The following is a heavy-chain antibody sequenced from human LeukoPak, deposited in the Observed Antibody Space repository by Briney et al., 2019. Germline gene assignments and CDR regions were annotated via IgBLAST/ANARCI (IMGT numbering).Heavy chain of an antibody. Sequence: GESLKISCKGSGYSSTRYWISWVRQMPGKGLEWMGRIDPSDSYNNYGPSFQGHVTISADKSISTTYLQWSSVTSSESAAYYGARHLLIGLGSHSRKRFDPWGQGTLVTVSS. CDR2: IDPSDSYN. D-gene: IGHD3-10*01. CDR3: ARHLLIGLGSHSRKRFDP. J-gene: IGHJ5*02. CDR1: GYSSTRYW. V-gene: IGHV5-10-1*01.